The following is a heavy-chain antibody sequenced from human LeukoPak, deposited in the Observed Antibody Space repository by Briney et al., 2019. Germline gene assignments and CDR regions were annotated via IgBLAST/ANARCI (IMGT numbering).Heavy chain of an antibody. V-gene: IGHV1-8*01. CDR3: ARGKRVGVLRYFDWLFTFDY. D-gene: IGHD3-9*01. CDR1: GYTFTSYD. J-gene: IGHJ4*02. CDR2: MNPNSGNT. Sequence: VASVKVSCKASGYTFTSYDINWVRQATGQGLEWMGWMNPNSGNTGYAQKFQGRVTMTRNTSISTAYMELSSLRSEDTAVYYCARGKRVGVLRYFDWLFTFDYWGQGTLVTVSS.